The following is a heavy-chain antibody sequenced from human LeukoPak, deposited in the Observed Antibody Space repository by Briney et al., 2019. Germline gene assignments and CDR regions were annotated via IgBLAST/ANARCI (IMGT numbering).Heavy chain of an antibody. CDR2: INHSGST. D-gene: IGHD3-10*01. CDR1: GGSFSGYY. Sequence: SETLSLTCAVYGGSFSGYYWSWIRQPPGKGLEWIGEINHSGSTNYNPSLKSRVTISADTSKNQFSLRLNSVTAADTAVYYCARWWDHYGGGWGFDYWGQGTLVTVSS. V-gene: IGHV4-34*01. CDR3: ARWWDHYGGGWGFDY. J-gene: IGHJ4*02.